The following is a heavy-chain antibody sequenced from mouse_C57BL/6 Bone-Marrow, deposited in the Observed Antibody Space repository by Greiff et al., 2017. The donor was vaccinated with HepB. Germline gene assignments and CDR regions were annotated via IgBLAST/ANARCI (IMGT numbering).Heavy chain of an antibody. D-gene: IGHD3-2*02. CDR3: AKSSLTLRLRY. J-gene: IGHJ3*01. Sequence: QVQLQHPGAELVKPGASVKLSCKASGYTFTSYWMQWVKQRPGQGLEWIGEIDPSDSYTNYNQKFKGKATLTVDTSSSTAYMQLSSLTSEDSAVYYCAKSSLTLRLRYWGQGTLVTVSA. CDR2: IDPSDSYT. CDR1: GYTFTSYW. V-gene: IGHV1-50*01.